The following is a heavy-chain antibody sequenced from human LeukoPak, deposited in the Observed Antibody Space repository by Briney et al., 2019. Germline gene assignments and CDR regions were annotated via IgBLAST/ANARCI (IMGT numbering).Heavy chain of an antibody. CDR2: ISWNSGSI. J-gene: IGHJ4*02. CDR3: ARVRNEANDY. V-gene: IGHV3-9*01. CDR1: GFTFDDYA. Sequence: PGRSLRLSCAASGFTFDDYAMHWVRQAPGKGLEWVSGISWNSGSIGYAGSVKGRFTISRDNAKNSLYLQMNSLRAEDTAVYYCARVRNEANDYWGQGTLVTVSS.